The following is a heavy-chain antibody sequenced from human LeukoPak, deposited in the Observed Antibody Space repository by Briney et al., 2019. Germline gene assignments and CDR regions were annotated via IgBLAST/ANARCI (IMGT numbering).Heavy chain of an antibody. D-gene: IGHD3-9*01. CDR1: GFTFSDYY. J-gene: IGHJ6*03. Sequence: GGSLRLSCAASGFTFSDYYMSWVRQAPGKGLEWVSYITSSGSTIYYADSVKGRYTISRDNAKNSLYLQMNSLRAEDTAVYYCARSLRYSDMDVWGKGTTVTVSS. CDR3: ARSLRYSDMDV. CDR2: ITSSGSTI. V-gene: IGHV3-11*04.